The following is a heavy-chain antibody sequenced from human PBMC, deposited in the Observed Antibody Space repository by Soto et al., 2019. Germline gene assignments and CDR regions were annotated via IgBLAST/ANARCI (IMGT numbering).Heavy chain of an antibody. Sequence: PGGSLRLSCAAPGFTFSSYAMHWVRQAPGKGLEYVSAISSNRGGIYYGNSVKGRFTISRDNSKNTPYLQMGSLRAEDMAVYYCAREGGSYYFDYWGQGTLVSVSS. D-gene: IGHD1-26*01. CDR2: ISSNRGGI. J-gene: IGHJ4*02. CDR3: AREGGSYYFDY. CDR1: GFTFSSYA. V-gene: IGHV3-64*01.